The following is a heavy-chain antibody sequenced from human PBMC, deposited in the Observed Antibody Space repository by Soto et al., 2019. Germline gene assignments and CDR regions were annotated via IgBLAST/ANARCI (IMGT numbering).Heavy chain of an antibody. J-gene: IGHJ4*02. Sequence: ASVKVSCKASGYTFTGYYMHWVRQAPGQGLEWTGWINPNSGGTNYAQKFQGWVTMTRDTSISTAYMELSRLRSDDTAVYYCARETMITFGGALGYWGQGTLVTVSS. CDR1: GYTFTGYY. CDR2: INPNSGGT. V-gene: IGHV1-2*04. CDR3: ARETMITFGGALGY. D-gene: IGHD3-16*01.